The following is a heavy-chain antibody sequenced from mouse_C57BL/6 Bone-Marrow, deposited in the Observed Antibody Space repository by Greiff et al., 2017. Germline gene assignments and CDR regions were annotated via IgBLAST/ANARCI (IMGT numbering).Heavy chain of an antibody. CDR3: ARGYYDYDTGYYFDY. V-gene: IGHV1-22*01. CDR2: INPNNGGT. D-gene: IGHD2-4*01. CDR1: GYTFTDYN. J-gene: IGHJ2*01. Sequence: EVQLQQSGPELVKPGASVKMSCKASGYTFTDYNMHWVKQSHGKSLEWIGYINPNNGGTSYNQKFKGKATLTVNKSSSTAYMELRSLTSADSAVYYCARGYYDYDTGYYFDYWGQGTTLTVSS.